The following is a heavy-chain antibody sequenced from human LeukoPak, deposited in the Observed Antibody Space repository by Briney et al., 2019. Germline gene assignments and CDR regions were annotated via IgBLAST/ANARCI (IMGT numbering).Heavy chain of an antibody. CDR2: IYYSGST. CDR3: ARVRCSSTSCYTDY. D-gene: IGHD2-2*02. Sequence: SETLSLTCTVSGGSISSYYWSWIRQPPGKGLEWIGCIYYSGSTNYNPSLKSRVTISVDTSKNQFSLKLSSVTAADTAVYYCARVRCSSTSCYTDYWGQGTLVTVSS. CDR1: GGSISSYY. V-gene: IGHV4-59*01. J-gene: IGHJ4*02.